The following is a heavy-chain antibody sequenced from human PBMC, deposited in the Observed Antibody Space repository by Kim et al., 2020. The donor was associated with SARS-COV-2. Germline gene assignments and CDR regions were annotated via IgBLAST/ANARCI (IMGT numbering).Heavy chain of an antibody. V-gene: IGHV3-53*01. Sequence: GGSLRLSCAASGFTVSSNYMSWVRQAPGKGLEWVSVIYSGGSTYYADSVKGRFTISRDNSKNTLYLQMNSLRAEDTAVYYCARLNADGDYVDYWGQGTLVTVSS. CDR1: GFTVSSNY. CDR3: ARLNADGDYVDY. CDR2: IYSGGST. J-gene: IGHJ4*02. D-gene: IGHD4-17*01.